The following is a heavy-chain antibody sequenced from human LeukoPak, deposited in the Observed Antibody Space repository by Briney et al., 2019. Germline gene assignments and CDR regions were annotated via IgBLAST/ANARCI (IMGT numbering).Heavy chain of an antibody. V-gene: IGHV1-2*02. Sequence: ASVKVSCKASGYTFSGHYIHWMRQAPGQGLEWMGEINPNSGNTKYAQNFQGRVTMTRDTSISTAYMEMSSLRSDDTAVYYCARDEGPRNIDYWGQGTLVTVSS. CDR1: GYTFSGHY. CDR3: ARDEGPRNIDY. D-gene: IGHD1-14*01. CDR2: INPNSGNT. J-gene: IGHJ4*02.